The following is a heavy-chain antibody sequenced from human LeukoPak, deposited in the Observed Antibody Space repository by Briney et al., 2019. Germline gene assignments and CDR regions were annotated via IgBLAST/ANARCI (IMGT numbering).Heavy chain of an antibody. CDR3: AKVDIVATIDAGRLVDY. V-gene: IGHV3-30*18. CDR1: GFTLSSYG. CDR2: ISNDGSNK. Sequence: GRSLRLSCAASGFTLSSYGMQWFRQAPDKGLEWVAAISNDGSNKYYADSVKGRFTISRDNSKNTLYLQMNSLRAEDTAVYYCAKVDIVATIDAGRLVDYWGQGTLVTVSS. D-gene: IGHD5-12*01. J-gene: IGHJ4*02.